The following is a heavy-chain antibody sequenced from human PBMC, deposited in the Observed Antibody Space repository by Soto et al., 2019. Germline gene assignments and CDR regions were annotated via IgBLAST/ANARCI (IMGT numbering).Heavy chain of an antibody. V-gene: IGHV6-1*01. CDR2: TYYKSKWNN. Sequence: SQTLSLTCXISGDSVSSNSAGWNWIRQSPSRGLEWLGRTYYKSKWNNDYALSVKSRITINPDTSKNQFSLHLYSVTPEDTAVYYCTGITCFRGMDVWGQGTPVTVSS. CDR3: TGITCFRGMDV. CDR1: GDSVSSNSAG. J-gene: IGHJ6*02. D-gene: IGHD3-10*01.